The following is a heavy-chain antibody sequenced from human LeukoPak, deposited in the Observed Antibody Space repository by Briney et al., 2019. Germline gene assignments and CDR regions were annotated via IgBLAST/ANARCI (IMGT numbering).Heavy chain of an antibody. V-gene: IGHV4-59*01. CDR3: ARVKIRRGKDAFDI. Sequence: SETLSLTCTVSGGSISSYYWSWIRQPPGKGLEWIGYIYYSGSTNYNPSLKSRVTISVDTSKNQLSLKLSSVTAADTAVYYCARVKIRRGKDAFDIWGQGTMVTVSS. J-gene: IGHJ3*02. CDR2: IYYSGST. CDR1: GGSISSYY.